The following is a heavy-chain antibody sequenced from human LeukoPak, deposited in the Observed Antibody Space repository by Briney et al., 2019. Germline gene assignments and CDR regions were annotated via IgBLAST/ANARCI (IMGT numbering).Heavy chain of an antibody. V-gene: IGHV1-2*02. CDR1: GYAFTSYG. CDR3: ARAQQLGRGFPLDY. Sequence: ASVKVSCKASGYAFTSYGISWVRQAPGQGLEWMGWINPNSGGTNYAQKFQGRVTMTRDTSISTAYMELSRLRSDDTAVYYCARAQQLGRGFPLDYWGQGTLVTVSS. CDR2: INPNSGGT. J-gene: IGHJ4*02. D-gene: IGHD6-13*01.